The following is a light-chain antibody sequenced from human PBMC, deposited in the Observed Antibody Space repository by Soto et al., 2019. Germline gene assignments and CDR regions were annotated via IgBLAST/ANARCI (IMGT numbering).Light chain of an antibody. CDR1: SSNIGSHY. CDR2: GSN. J-gene: IGLJ3*02. Sequence: QSVLTQPPSVSAAPGQKVTISCSGSSSNIGSHYVAWYQQLPGTPPQLLIYGSNQRPSGTPDRFSGSRSGTSATLDITGLQPGDEADYYCGTWSTGLTWVFGGGTKVTVL. CDR3: GTWSTGLTWV. V-gene: IGLV1-51*01.